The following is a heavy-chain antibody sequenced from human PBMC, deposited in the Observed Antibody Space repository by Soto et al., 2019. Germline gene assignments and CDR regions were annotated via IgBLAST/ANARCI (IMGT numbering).Heavy chain of an antibody. CDR1: GYTFTGYY. D-gene: IGHD2-2*01. CDR3: ARSPIVVVPAAEIQPFDY. CDR2: INPNSGGT. J-gene: IGHJ4*02. Sequence: ASVKVSCKASGYTFTGYYMHWVRQAPGQGLEWMGWINPNSGGTNYAQKFQGWVTMTRDTSISTAYMELSRLRSDDTAVYYCARSPIVVVPAAEIQPFDYWGQGTLVTVSS. V-gene: IGHV1-2*04.